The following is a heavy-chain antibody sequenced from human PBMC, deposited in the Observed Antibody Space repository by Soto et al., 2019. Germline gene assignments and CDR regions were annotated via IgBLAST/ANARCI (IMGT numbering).Heavy chain of an antibody. D-gene: IGHD4-17*01. CDR1: GFTFSNAW. CDR2: IKSKTDGGTT. J-gene: IGHJ3*02. Sequence: EVQLVESGGGLVKPGGSLRLSCAASGFTFSNAWMSWVRQAPGKGLEWVGRIKSKTDGGTTDYAAPVKGRFTISRDESKSTLYLKMNSLKTEDTAVYYCTTRMTTAHRGPDAFDIWGQGTMVTVSS. CDR3: TTRMTTAHRGPDAFDI. V-gene: IGHV3-15*01.